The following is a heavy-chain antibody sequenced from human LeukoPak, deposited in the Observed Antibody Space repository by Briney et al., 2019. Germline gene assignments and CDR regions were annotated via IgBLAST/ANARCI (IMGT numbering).Heavy chain of an antibody. CDR2: IYYTGTT. CDR3: ARLRGSYFPDF. CDR1: GGSMSGYY. D-gene: IGHD1-26*01. V-gene: IGHV4-59*01. J-gene: IGHJ4*02. Sequence: SETLSLTCTVFGGSMSGYYWTWIRQPPGKTLEWIAYIYYTGTTNYNPSLESRVTISVDTSRNQFSLRLRSVAAADTAVYYCARLRGSYFPDFWGQGTLVTVSS.